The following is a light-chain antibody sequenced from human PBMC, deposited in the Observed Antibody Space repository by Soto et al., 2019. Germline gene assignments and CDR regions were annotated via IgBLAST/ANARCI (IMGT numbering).Light chain of an antibody. CDR3: QHSFNTPLT. CDR2: AAS. Sequence: DIQMTQSPSSLSASVGDRVTITCRASQNISNYLNWYQQKPGKAPKVLIYAASSLQSGVPSRLSGSGSWRDFTLTISSLQPEDFASYFCQHSFNTPLTLGGGAKVDIK. CDR1: QNISNY. V-gene: IGKV1-39*01. J-gene: IGKJ4*01.